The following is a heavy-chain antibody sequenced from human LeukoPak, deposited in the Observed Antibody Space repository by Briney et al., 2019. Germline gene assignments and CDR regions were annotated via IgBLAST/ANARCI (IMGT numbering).Heavy chain of an antibody. J-gene: IGHJ6*02. CDR2: IYYSGST. CDR3: ARDRPSGYSSSWYDYYYYGMDV. V-gene: IGHV4-59*01. Sequence: PSETLSLTCTVSGGSISSYCWSWIRQPPGKGLEWIGYIYYSGSTNYNPSLKSRVTISVDTSKNQFSLKLSSVTAADTAVYYCARDRPSGYSSSWYDYYYYGMDVWGQGTTVTVSS. D-gene: IGHD6-13*01. CDR1: GGSISSYC.